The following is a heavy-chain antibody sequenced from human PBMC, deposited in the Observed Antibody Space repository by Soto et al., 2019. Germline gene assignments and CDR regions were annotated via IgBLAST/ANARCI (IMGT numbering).Heavy chain of an antibody. Sequence: QVHLVDSGGGVVQPGRSLRLSCAASGFTFSTYPMHWVRQAPGKGLEWVAIISFDGSAKYYADSVRGRFTISRDNSHNTLYMDMNSLRPADTAVYYCAREMVAPENYYYGLDVWGQGTTVTVSS. V-gene: IGHV3-30-3*01. J-gene: IGHJ6*02. D-gene: IGHD2-15*01. CDR2: ISFDGSAK. CDR1: GFTFSTYP. CDR3: AREMVAPENYYYGLDV.